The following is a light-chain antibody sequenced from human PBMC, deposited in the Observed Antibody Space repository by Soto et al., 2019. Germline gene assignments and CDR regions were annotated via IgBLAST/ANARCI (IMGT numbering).Light chain of an antibody. J-gene: IGLJ2*01. Sequence: QSALTQPASVSGSPGQSITISCTGTSSDVGGYNYVSWYQHHPGKAPKVLIYEVSNRPSGVSNRFSGSKSGNTASLTISGLQAEDEADYYCTSYTSTSSLGIFGGGTKLTVL. CDR3: TSYTSTSSLGI. V-gene: IGLV2-14*01. CDR2: EVS. CDR1: SSDVGGYNY.